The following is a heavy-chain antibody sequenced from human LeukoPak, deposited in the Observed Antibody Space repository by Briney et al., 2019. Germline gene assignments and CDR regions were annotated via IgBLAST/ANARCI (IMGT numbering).Heavy chain of an antibody. CDR2: IYYSDST. J-gene: IGHJ5*02. CDR1: GGSISSGDYY. V-gene: IGHV4-30-4*01. Sequence: SETLSLTCTVSGGSISSGDYYWSWDRQPKGKGLEGIGYIYYSDSTYYNPSLKSRVTISVDTSKNQFSLNLSSVTAADTAVYYCARVFVPIVVVVAATPGNWFDPWGQGTLVTVSS. D-gene: IGHD2-15*01. CDR3: ARVFVPIVVVVAATPGNWFDP.